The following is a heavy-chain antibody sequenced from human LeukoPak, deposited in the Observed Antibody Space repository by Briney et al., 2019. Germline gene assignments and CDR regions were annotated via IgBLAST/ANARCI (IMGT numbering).Heavy chain of an antibody. CDR1: GFTLSTYE. V-gene: IGHV3-30*04. Sequence: TGGSLRLSCEASGFTLSTYEMHWVRQAPGKGLEWVAAISYDGSSKYYADSVKGRFTISRDNSKNTLYMEMNSLRTEDMAVYYCARDKDCGSTTCFNAFDIWGQGTMVTVSS. CDR3: ARDKDCGSTTCFNAFDI. CDR2: ISYDGSSK. J-gene: IGHJ3*02. D-gene: IGHD2-2*01.